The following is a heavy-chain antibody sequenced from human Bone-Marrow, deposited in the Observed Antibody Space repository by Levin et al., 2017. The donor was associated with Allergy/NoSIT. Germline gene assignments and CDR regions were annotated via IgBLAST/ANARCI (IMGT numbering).Heavy chain of an antibody. V-gene: IGHV3-7*01. CDR3: ARRLRFFEWLPNLYYFDY. J-gene: IGHJ4*02. CDR1: GFTFRSYW. CDR2: IKEDGSQK. Sequence: LSLTCAASGFTFRSYWMSWVRQAPGEGLEWVANIKEDGSQKYYVDSVKGRFTISRDNAKNSLYLQMNSLRAEDTAVYYCARRLRFFEWLPNLYYFDYWGQGNLVTVSS. D-gene: IGHD3-3*01.